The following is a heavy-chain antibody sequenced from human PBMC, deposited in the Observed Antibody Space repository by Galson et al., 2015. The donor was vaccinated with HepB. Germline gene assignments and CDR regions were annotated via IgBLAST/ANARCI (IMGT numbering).Heavy chain of an antibody. D-gene: IGHD3-22*01. V-gene: IGHV3-7*03. CDR3: AGGPGWLVTE. CDR2: IKQDGSDI. Sequence: SLRLSCAGSRFTITTLWMAWVRQAPGKGLEWVANIKQDGSDIRSLDSVKGRFTISRDNGDNLSYLQMNSLRVEDTAVYYCAGGPGWLVTEWGHGTMVTVSS. J-gene: IGHJ1*01. CDR1: RFTITTLW.